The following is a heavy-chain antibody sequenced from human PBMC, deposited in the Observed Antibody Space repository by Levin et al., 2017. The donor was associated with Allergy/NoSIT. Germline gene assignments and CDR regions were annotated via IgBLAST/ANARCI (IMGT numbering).Heavy chain of an antibody. Sequence: PGGSLRLSCAASGILFSSYDMNWVRQAPGMGLEWVSSISAGGNYIYYADSVKGRFTISRDNAKNSLFLQMNSLRAEDTAVYYCASWAMYHYDRSAFDYFYYAMDVWGQGTTVTVSS. D-gene: IGHD3-22*01. CDR2: ISAGGNYI. J-gene: IGHJ6*02. CDR1: GILFSSYD. V-gene: IGHV3-21*01. CDR3: ASWAMYHYDRSAFDYFYYAMDV.